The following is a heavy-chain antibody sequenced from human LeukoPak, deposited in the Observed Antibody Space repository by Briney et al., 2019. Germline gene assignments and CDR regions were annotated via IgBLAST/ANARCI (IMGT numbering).Heavy chain of an antibody. CDR2: IYYSGST. D-gene: IGHD1-26*01. J-gene: IGHJ6*03. V-gene: IGHV4-59*08. CDR3: ARQGEGATYMDV. Sequence: SETLSLTCTVSGGSISSYYWSWIRQPPGKGLEWIGYIYYSGSTYYNPSLKSRVTISVDTSKNQFSLKLSSVTAADTAVYYCARQGEGATYMDVWGKGTTVTISS. CDR1: GGSISSYY.